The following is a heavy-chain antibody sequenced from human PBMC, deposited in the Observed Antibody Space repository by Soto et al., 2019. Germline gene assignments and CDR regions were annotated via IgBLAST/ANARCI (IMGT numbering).Heavy chain of an antibody. CDR1: GFTFSSYA. CDR3: AKRSYSYGYLDY. V-gene: IGHV3-23*01. Sequence: GGSLRLSXAASGFTFSSYAMSWVRQAPGKGLEWVSAISGSGGSTYYADSVKGRFTISRDNSKNTLYLQMNSLRAEDTAVYYCAKRSYSYGYLDYWGQGTLVTVSS. D-gene: IGHD5-18*01. CDR2: ISGSGGST. J-gene: IGHJ4*02.